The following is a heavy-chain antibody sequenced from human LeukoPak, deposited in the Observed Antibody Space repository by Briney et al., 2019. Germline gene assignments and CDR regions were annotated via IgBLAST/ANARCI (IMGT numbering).Heavy chain of an antibody. CDR2: IRYDGIIK. V-gene: IGHV3-30*02. CDR3: ASGATVTYFDY. Sequence: GGSLRLSCEASGFTFSTYGIHWVRQAPGKGLEWVAFIRYDGIIKYYADSVKGRFTISRDNSRNSLYLQMNSLRTEDTALYYCASGATVTYFDYWGQGTLVTVSS. D-gene: IGHD4-17*01. J-gene: IGHJ4*02. CDR1: GFTFSTYG.